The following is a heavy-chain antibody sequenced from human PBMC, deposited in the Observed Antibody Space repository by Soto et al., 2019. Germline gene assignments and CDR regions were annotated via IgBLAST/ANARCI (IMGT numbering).Heavy chain of an antibody. CDR2: IYSIGST. J-gene: IGHJ4*02. D-gene: IGHD4-17*01. CDR1: GGYISSYY. V-gene: IGHV4-59*01. Sequence: QVQLQESGPGLVKPSETLSLTCHVSGGYISSYYWSWIRQPPGKGLECIGYIYSIGSTNYNPSLNMRLTISVHTSKNQSSLKLSSVTAADTAVYYCARGGTTVTTELDYWGQGTLVTVAS. CDR3: ARGGTTVTTELDY.